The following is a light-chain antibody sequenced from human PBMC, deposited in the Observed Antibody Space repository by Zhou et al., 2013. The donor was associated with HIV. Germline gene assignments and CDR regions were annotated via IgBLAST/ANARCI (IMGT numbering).Light chain of an antibody. CDR2: AAS. V-gene: IGKV1D-8*01. CDR3: QQYYNYPYT. CDR1: QGIGSY. J-gene: IGKJ2*01. Sequence: VIWMTQSPSLLSASTGDRVTISCRMSQGIGSYLAWYQQKPGKAPELLIYAASTLQTGVPSRFSGSGSGTDFTLTISCLQSEDFATYFCQQYYNYPYTFGPGDQGGNQT.